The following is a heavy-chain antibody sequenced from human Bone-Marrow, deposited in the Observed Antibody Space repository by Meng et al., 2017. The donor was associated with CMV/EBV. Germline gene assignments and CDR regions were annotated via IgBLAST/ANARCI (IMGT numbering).Heavy chain of an antibody. Sequence: GESLKISCAASGFTFSTYSMHWLRQAPGKGLEYVSAINSVGDATSYADSVKGRFTISRDNSKNTLFLQMGSLRAEDMAIYYCARGICPWSSCYPRGYYFDLWGQGTLVTVSS. V-gene: IGHV3-64*02. CDR3: ARGICPWSSCYPRGYYFDL. J-gene: IGHJ4*02. CDR2: INSVGDAT. D-gene: IGHD2-15*01. CDR1: GFTFSTYS.